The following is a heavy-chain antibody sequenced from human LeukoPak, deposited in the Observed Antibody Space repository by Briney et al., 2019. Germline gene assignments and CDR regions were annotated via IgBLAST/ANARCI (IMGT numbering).Heavy chain of an antibody. J-gene: IGHJ4*02. Sequence: PSETLSLTCTVSGGSISSSSYYWGWIRQPPGKGLEWIGYVYDTDTTNYNPSLQSRVTISLDTSNYQFSLTLTSITAADTAVYFCARDLGMADFDYWGQGTLVTVSS. CDR1: GGSISSSSYY. V-gene: IGHV4-39*07. CDR3: ARDLGMADFDY. CDR2: VYDTDTT. D-gene: IGHD6-13*01.